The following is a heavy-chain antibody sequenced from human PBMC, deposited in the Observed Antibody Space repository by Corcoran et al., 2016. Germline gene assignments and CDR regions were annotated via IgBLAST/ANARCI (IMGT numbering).Heavy chain of an antibody. CDR1: GGTFSSYA. V-gene: IGHV1-69*01. J-gene: IGHJ6*02. Sequence: QVQLVQSGAEVKKPGSSVKVSCKAAGGTFSSYAISWVRQAPGQGLEWMGGIIPIFGTAHYAQKFQGRVTITADESTSTAYLELSSLRSEDTAVYYGERGLVVYGSGGSCYSRTTGYGMDVWGQGTTVTVSS. CDR2: IIPIFGTA. CDR3: ERGLVVYGSGGSCYSRTTGYGMDV. D-gene: IGHD2-15*01.